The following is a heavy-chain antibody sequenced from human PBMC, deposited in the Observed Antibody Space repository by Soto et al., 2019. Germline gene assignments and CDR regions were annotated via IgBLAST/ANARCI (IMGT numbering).Heavy chain of an antibody. V-gene: IGHV3-30*19. Sequence: QLQLVESGGGVVQPGTSLRLSCAASGFMFKSYVMHWVRQAPGKGLEWVALTSYDGSNNYYGDSVKGRFTVSRDNSKNTLHLQMDSLRPEDTAIYYCARWGTTGGFDLWGQGTLVSVSS. CDR2: TSYDGSNN. J-gene: IGHJ5*02. D-gene: IGHD3-16*01. CDR1: GFMFKSYV. CDR3: ARWGTTGGFDL.